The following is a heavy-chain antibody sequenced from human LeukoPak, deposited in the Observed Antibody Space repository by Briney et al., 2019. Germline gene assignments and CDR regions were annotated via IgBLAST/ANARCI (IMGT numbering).Heavy chain of an antibody. Sequence: GGSLRLSCAASGFTFSTYAMTWVRQAPGQGLEWVSGISGSGGTTYYSDSVKGRSTISRDNSKNTLYVQMNSLRAEDTAVYYCAKTRRDYYPFDYWGQGALVTVSS. J-gene: IGHJ4*02. CDR3: AKTRRDYYPFDY. V-gene: IGHV3-23*01. D-gene: IGHD3-22*01. CDR2: ISGSGGTT. CDR1: GFTFSTYA.